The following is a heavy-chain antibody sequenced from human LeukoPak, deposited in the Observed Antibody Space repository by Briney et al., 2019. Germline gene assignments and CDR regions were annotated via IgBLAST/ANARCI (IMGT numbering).Heavy chain of an antibody. V-gene: IGHV4-59*08. CDR2: IYYSGSN. D-gene: IGHD1-1*01. Sequence: TSETLSLTCTVSVGSISSDYWSCIRQPPGKGRELIGYIYYSGSNHYNPSLKSGVTTSADNTKNHSPLKLSTVTAADAAVYYCARQGRERTFDYWGQGTLVTVSS. J-gene: IGHJ4*02. CDR3: ARQGRERTFDY. CDR1: VGSISSDY.